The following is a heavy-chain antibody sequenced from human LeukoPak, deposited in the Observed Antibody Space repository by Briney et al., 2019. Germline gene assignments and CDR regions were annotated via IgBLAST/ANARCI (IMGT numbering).Heavy chain of an antibody. CDR3: AREDYGRAFDI. D-gene: IGHD4-17*01. CDR1: GGSISSTSHY. V-gene: IGHV4-39*07. J-gene: IGHJ3*02. Sequence: SETLSLTCTVSGGSISSTSHYWGWIRQPPGKGLEWIGEINHSGSTNYNPSLKSRVTISVDTSKNQFSLKLSSVTAADTAVYYCAREDYGRAFDIWGQGTMVTVSS. CDR2: INHSGST.